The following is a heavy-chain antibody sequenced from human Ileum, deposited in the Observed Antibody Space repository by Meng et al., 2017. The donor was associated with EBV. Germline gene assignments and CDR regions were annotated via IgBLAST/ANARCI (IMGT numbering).Heavy chain of an antibody. Sequence: LPGSRPGLVKHSSPLSLTCPASGGSISSSSYYWAWIRQPPGEGLEWIGSVVYSGTTYYTSSLKSRVSISVDTSKNQFSLKLSSVTAADTAVYYCARHHHSPTFDYWGQGTLVTVSS. CDR2: VVYSGTT. D-gene: IGHD1-14*01. CDR1: GGSISSSSYY. V-gene: IGHV4-39*01. J-gene: IGHJ4*02. CDR3: ARHHHSPTFDY.